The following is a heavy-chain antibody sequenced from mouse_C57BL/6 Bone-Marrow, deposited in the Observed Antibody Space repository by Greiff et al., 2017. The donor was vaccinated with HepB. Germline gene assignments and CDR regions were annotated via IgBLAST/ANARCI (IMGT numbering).Heavy chain of an antibody. CDR3: ARDYGSSYGAY. CDR2: IHPNSGST. Sequence: QVQLQQPGAELVKPGASVKLSCKASGYTFTSYWMHWVKQRPGQGLEWIGMIHPNSGSTNYNEKFKSKATLTVDKSSSTAYMQLSSLTSEDSAVYDWARDYGSSYGAYWGQGTLGTGSA. CDR1: GYTFTSYW. V-gene: IGHV1-64*01. D-gene: IGHD1-1*01. J-gene: IGHJ3*01.